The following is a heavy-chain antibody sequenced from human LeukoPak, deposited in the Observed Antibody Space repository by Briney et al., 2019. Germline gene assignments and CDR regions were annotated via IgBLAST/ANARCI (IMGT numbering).Heavy chain of an antibody. Sequence: ASVKVSCKASGYTFTSYYMHWVRQAPGQGLEWMGIINPSGGSTSYAQKFQGRVTLTRDTSTSTVYMELSSLRSEDTAVYYCARLAQHRYYYDSSAYRYYFDYWGQGTLVTVSS. J-gene: IGHJ4*02. CDR2: INPSGGST. CDR3: ARLAQHRYYYDSSAYRYYFDY. D-gene: IGHD3-22*01. V-gene: IGHV1-46*01. CDR1: GYTFTSYY.